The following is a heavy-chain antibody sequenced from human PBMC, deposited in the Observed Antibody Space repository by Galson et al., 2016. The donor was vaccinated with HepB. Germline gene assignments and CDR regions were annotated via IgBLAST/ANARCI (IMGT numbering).Heavy chain of an antibody. D-gene: IGHD1-26*01. CDR3: ARDRRGGIVGATAN. V-gene: IGHV1-3*01. CDR2: INAGNGNT. J-gene: IGHJ4*02. Sequence: SVKVSCKASGYTFTSYAMHWVRQAPGQRLEWMGWINAGNGNTKYSEKFQGRVTITRDTSASTAYMELSSLRSEDTAVDYCARDRRGGIVGATANWGQGTLVTVSS. CDR1: GYTFTSYA.